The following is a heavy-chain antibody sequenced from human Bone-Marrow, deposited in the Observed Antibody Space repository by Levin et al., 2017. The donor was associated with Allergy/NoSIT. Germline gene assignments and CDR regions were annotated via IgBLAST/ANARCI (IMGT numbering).Heavy chain of an antibody. J-gene: IGHJ5*02. V-gene: IGHV4-38-2*01. CDR3: ARATGYRSPFVP. CDR1: GYSISSGYY. CDR2: VSHSGNT. Sequence: SETLSLTCAVSGYSISSGYYWAWIRQSPEKGLEWVGSVSHSGNTYYNPSLESRVAISVDTSTNHFSLKLTSVTAADTAVFYCARATGYRSPFVPWGRGTRVTVSS. D-gene: IGHD5-12*01.